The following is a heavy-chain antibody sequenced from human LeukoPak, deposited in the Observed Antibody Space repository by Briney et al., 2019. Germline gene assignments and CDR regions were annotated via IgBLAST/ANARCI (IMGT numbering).Heavy chain of an antibody. CDR3: ARDVVPGYGGGFDP. V-gene: IGHV4-59*01. CDR1: NGSISNYY. CDR2: IYYSETT. D-gene: IGHD2-15*01. J-gene: IGHJ5*02. Sequence: SETLSLTCTVSNGSISNYYWNWIRQPPGKALEWIGYIYYSETTNYNPSLKSRVTISVDASKNQFSLKLTSVTAADTAVYYCARDVVPGYGGGFDPWGQGILVTVSS.